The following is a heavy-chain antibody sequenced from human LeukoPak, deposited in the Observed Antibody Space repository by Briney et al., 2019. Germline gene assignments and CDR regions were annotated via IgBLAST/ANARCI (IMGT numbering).Heavy chain of an antibody. V-gene: IGHV4-59*01. CDR2: IYYSGST. CDR1: GGSISSYY. Sequence: SETLSLTCTVSGGSISSYYWSWIRQPPGKGLEWIGYIYYSGSTNYNPSLKSRVTISVDTSKNQFSLKLSSVTAADTAVYYCARGETYCGGDCYYYYYYGMDVWGQGTMVTVSS. J-gene: IGHJ6*02. D-gene: IGHD2-21*02. CDR3: ARGETYCGGDCYYYYYYGMDV.